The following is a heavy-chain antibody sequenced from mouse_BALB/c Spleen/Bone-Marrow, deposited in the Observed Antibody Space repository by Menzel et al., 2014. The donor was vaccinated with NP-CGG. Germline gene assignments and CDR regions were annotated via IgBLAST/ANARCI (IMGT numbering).Heavy chain of an antibody. V-gene: IGHV1-4*01. CDR2: INPSSGYT. CDR3: AREGYGNYAY. Sequence: QVQLKQSGAELARPGASVKMSCKASGYTFTSYTMHWVKQRPGQGLEWIGYINPSSGYTNYNQKFKDKATLTADKSSSTAYMQLSSLTSEDSAVYYRAREGYGNYAYWGQGTLVTVSA. J-gene: IGHJ3*01. D-gene: IGHD2-10*02. CDR1: GYTFTSYT.